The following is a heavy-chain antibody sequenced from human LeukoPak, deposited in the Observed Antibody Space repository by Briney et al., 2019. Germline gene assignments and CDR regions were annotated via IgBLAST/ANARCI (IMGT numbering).Heavy chain of an antibody. D-gene: IGHD3-10*01. V-gene: IGHV4-59*01. CDR3: ARVSLLWFGELFPNWFDP. Sequence: SETLSLTCTVSGGSISSYYWSWIRQPPGKGLEGIGYIYYSGSTNYNPSLKSRVTISVDTSKNQSSLKVTSVTAADTAVYYCARVSLLWFGELFPNWFDPWGQGTLVTVSS. CDR1: GGSISSYY. J-gene: IGHJ5*02. CDR2: IYYSGST.